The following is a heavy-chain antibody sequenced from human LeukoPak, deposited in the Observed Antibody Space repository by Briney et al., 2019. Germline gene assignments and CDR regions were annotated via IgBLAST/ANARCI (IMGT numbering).Heavy chain of an antibody. CDR3: ARGRGYYDILTGYYPGAFDI. CDR2: VYYSGSS. CDR1: GGPISSSSYY. Sequence: PSETLSLTCTVSGGPISSSSYYWGWIRQTPEKGMEWIGSVYYSGSSHNNPSLRSRLIMSIDTSKNQFSLRLQSVTAADTAVYYCARGRGYYDILTGYYPGAFDIWGQGIMVTVSS. J-gene: IGHJ3*02. V-gene: IGHV4-39*07. D-gene: IGHD3-9*01.